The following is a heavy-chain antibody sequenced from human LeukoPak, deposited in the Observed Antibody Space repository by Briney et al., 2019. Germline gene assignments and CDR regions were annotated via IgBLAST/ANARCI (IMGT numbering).Heavy chain of an antibody. V-gene: IGHV3-21*01. J-gene: IGHJ3*02. CDR3: ARAFNDAFDI. Sequence: GGSLRLSCADSGFTFNVYSMNWVRQAPGKGLEWVSSISSNSKYIYYADSVKGRFSISRDNAKNSLYLQMNSLRAEDTAVYYCARAFNDAFDIWGQGTMVTVSS. CDR1: GFTFNVYS. CDR2: ISSNSKYI.